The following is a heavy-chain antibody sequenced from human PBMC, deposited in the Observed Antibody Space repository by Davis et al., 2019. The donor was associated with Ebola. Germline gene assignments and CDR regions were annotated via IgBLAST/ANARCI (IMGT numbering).Heavy chain of an antibody. J-gene: IGHJ6*04. CDR2: TYYRSKWYN. V-gene: IGHV6-1*01. CDR3: ARGGVGVRGVIVYYYFYGMDV. D-gene: IGHD3-10*01. Sequence: SETLSLTCAISGDSVSSNSAAWNWIRQSPSRGLEWLGRTYYRSKWYNDYAVSVKSRITINPDTSKNQFSLQLNSVTPEDTAVYYCARGGVGVRGVIVYYYFYGMDVWGKGTTVTVSS. CDR1: GDSVSSNSAA.